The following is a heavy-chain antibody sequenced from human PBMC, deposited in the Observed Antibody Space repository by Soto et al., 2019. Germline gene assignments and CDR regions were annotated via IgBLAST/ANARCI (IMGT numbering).Heavy chain of an antibody. CDR1: RDCVYSGGDD. V-gene: IGHV4-31*11. J-gene: IGHJ6*02. Sequence: PSESMALTCAVSRDCVYSGGDDGSWIRQHPGKGLEWIGYIYSNGDTYYNPSLKSRVTISVDTSKNQFSLNLTSVTAADTAVYYCARRGGSSSGYYYYAMDVWGQGTTVTVSS. D-gene: IGHD6-6*01. CDR2: IYSNGDT. CDR3: ARRGGSSSGYYYYAMDV.